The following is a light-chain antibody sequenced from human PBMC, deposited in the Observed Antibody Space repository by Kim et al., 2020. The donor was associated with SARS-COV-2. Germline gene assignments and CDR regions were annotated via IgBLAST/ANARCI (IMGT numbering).Light chain of an antibody. J-gene: IGLJ2*01. CDR3: SSYTSSSTLEVV. Sequence: QSALTQPASVSGSPGQSITISCTGTSSDVGGYNYVSWYQQHPGKAPKLMIYDVGNRPSGVSNRFSGSKSGNTASLTISGLQAEDEADYYCSSYTSSSTLEVVFGGGTQLTVL. CDR2: DVG. V-gene: IGLV2-14*03. CDR1: SSDVGGYNY.